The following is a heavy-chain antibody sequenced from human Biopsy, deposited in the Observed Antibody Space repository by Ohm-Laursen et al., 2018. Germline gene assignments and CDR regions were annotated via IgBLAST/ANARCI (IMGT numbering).Heavy chain of an antibody. CDR2: IYPGGST. J-gene: IGHJ3*01. D-gene: IGHD3-22*01. V-gene: IGHV4-4*07. Sequence: SETLSLTCHVSGGAINNYYWSWIRQPAGKGLERIGRIYPGGSTNYNPSLKSRVTMSVDTSKKQLSLRLRSVTAADTAMYYCASVVLGPTNDAFDLWGQGMMVVVSS. CDR1: GGAINNYY. CDR3: ASVVLGPTNDAFDL.